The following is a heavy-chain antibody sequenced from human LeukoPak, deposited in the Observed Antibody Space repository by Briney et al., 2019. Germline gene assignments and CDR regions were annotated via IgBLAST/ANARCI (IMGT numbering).Heavy chain of an antibody. V-gene: IGHV4-59*01. CDR3: ARGEDTAMVPYY. D-gene: IGHD5-18*01. J-gene: IGHJ4*02. CDR2: IYYSGST. Sequence: SETLFLTCTVSGGSISSYYWSWIRQPPGKGLKWIGYIYYSGSTNYNPSLKSRVTISVDTSKNQFSLKLSSVTAADTAVYYCARGEDTAMVPYYWGQGTLVTVSS. CDR1: GGSISSYY.